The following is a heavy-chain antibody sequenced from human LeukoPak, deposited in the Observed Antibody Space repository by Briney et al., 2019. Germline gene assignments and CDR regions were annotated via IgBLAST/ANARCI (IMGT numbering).Heavy chain of an antibody. CDR2: ISGSGGST. D-gene: IGHD2-2*01. CDR1: GFTFSSYA. J-gene: IGHJ4*02. CDR3: AKDYVYQLLTWGIDY. V-gene: IGHV3-23*01. Sequence: GGSLRLSCAASGFTFSSYAMSWVRQAPGKGLEWVSAISGSGGSTYYADSVRGRFTISRDNSKNTLYLQMNSLRAEDTAVYYCAKDYVYQLLTWGIDYWGQGTLVTVSS.